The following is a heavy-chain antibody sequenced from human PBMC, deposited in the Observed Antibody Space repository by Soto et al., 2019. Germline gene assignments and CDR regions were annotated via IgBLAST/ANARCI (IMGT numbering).Heavy chain of an antibody. D-gene: IGHD1-26*01. V-gene: IGHV3-48*02. CDR2: IRGSPSVI. Sequence: EVQLVESGGGLVQPGGSLRLSCAASGFTFSDYSVNWVRQAPGKGLEWISYIRGSPSVIYYADSVKGRFTISRDNAKNSLYVEMNSLRDECTAVYYSARDWSYSLVFWSQGTLVTVSS. CDR3: ARDWSYSLVF. CDR1: GFTFSDYS. J-gene: IGHJ1*01.